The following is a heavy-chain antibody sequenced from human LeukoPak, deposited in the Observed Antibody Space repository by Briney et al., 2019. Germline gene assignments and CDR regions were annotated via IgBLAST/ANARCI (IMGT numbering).Heavy chain of an antibody. Sequence: GDSLKISCKGSGYSFTSDWIGWVGPVRGKGLDWMGIIYPGDSDTRYSPPFQGQVSTSADKSISTAYLQWSSLKASETRMYYIVRHLGDDYNAFHYWGQGTLVTVSS. CDR1: GYSFTSDW. J-gene: IGHJ4*02. CDR2: IYPGDSDT. V-gene: IGHV5-51*01. D-gene: IGHD5-24*01. CDR3: VRHLGDDYNAFHY.